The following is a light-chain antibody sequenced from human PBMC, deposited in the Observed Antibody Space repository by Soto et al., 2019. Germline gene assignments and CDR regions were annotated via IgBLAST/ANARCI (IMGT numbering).Light chain of an antibody. CDR2: DVS. Sequence: QSALTQPRSVSGSPGQSVTISCTGTSSDVGGYNYVSWYQQQPGKAPKLMIYDVSKRPSGVPDRFSGSKSGNTASLTISGLQAEDEADYYCCSYAGSCVVFGGGTKLTV. CDR3: CSYAGSCVV. CDR1: SSDVGGYNY. V-gene: IGLV2-11*01. J-gene: IGLJ2*01.